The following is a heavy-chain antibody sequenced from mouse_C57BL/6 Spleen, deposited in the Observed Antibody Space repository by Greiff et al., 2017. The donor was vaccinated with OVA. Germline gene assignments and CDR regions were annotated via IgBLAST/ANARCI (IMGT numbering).Heavy chain of an antibody. J-gene: IGHJ3*01. V-gene: IGHV6-3*01. CDR3: TAGVAWFAY. Sequence: EVKLVESGGGLVQPGGSMKLSCVASGFTFSNYWMNWVRQSPEKGLEWVAQIRLKSDNYATHYAVSVKGRFTISRDDSKISVYLQMHNLRAEDTGIYYCTAGVAWFAYWGQGTLVTVSA. CDR2: IRLKSDNYAT. CDR1: GFTFSNYW.